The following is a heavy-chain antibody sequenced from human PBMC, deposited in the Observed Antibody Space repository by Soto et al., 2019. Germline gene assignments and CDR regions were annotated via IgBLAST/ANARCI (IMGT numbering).Heavy chain of an antibody. CDR2: IIPIFGTA. D-gene: IGHD5-12*01. J-gene: IGHJ4*02. Sequence: QVQLVQSGAEVKKPGSSVKVSCKASGGTFSSYAISWVRQAPGQGLEWMGGIIPIFGTANYAQKFQGRVTITADESTSTGYMELSSLRSEDTAVYYCARGREMATTMRYYFDYWGQGTLVTVSS. V-gene: IGHV1-69*12. CDR3: ARGREMATTMRYYFDY. CDR1: GGTFSSYA.